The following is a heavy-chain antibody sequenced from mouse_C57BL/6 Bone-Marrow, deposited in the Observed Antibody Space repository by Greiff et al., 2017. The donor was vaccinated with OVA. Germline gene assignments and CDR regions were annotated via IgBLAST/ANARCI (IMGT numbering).Heavy chain of an antibody. J-gene: IGHJ2*01. CDR2: ISSGGDYI. V-gene: IGHV5-9-1*02. CDR1: GFTFSSYA. D-gene: IGHD2-4*01. Sequence: EVKVVESGAGLVKPGGSLKLSCAASGFTFSSYAMSWVRQTPEKRLEWVAYISSGGDYIYYADTVKGRFTISRDNARNTLYLQMSSLKSEDTAMYYCTRAGDYAFDYWGQGTTLTVSS. CDR3: TRAGDYAFDY.